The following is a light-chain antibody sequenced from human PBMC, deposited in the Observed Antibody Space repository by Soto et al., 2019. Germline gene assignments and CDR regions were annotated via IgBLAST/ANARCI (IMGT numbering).Light chain of an antibody. J-gene: IGKJ2*01. CDR3: QQLNSYLVT. Sequence: DIQLTQSPSFLSASVGDRVTITCRASQGISSYLAWYQQKPGKAPKLLIYAASTLQSGVPSRFSGSGSGTEFPLTISSLQPEDFATYYCQQLNSYLVTFGQGTKLEIK. CDR2: AAS. CDR1: QGISSY. V-gene: IGKV1-9*01.